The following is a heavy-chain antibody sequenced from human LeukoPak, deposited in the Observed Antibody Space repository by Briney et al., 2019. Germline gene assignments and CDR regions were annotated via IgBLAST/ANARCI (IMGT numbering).Heavy chain of an antibody. CDR2: IIPIFGTA. J-gene: IGHJ4*02. V-gene: IGHV1-69*05. Sequence: ASVTVSCKASGGTFSSYAISWVRQAPGQGLEWMGGIIPIFGTANYAQKFQGRVTITTDESTSTAYMELSSLRSEDTAVYYCASGYYDSSPFDYWGQGTLVTVSS. CDR1: GGTFSSYA. D-gene: IGHD3-22*01. CDR3: ASGYYDSSPFDY.